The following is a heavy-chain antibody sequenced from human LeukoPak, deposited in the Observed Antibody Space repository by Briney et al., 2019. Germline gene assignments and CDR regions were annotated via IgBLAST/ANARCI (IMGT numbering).Heavy chain of an antibody. J-gene: IGHJ4*02. CDR3: ATSSWLRDANFDY. CDR1: GGSINSITNY. Sequence: SETLSLTCTVSGGSINSITNYWGWIRQPPGKGLEWIGSIYYSGSTYYNPSLKSRVTISIDTSKNQFSLKLNSLTAADTAMYYCATSSWLRDANFDYWGQGTLVTVSS. V-gene: IGHV4-39*07. CDR2: IYYSGST. D-gene: IGHD6-13*01.